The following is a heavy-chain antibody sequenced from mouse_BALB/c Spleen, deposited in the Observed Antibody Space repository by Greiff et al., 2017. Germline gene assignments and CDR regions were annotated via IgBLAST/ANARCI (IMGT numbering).Heavy chain of an antibody. CDR1: GFSLTSYG. CDR3: AREPGMRSDMYYIDC. CDR2: IWAGGST. V-gene: IGHV2-9*02. D-gene: IGHD2-10*02. Sequence: VKLVESGPGLVAPSQSLSITCTVSGFSLTSYGVHWVRQPPGKGLEWLGVIWAGGSTNYNSALMSRLSISKDNSKSQVFLKMNSLQTDDTAMYYCAREPGMRSDMYYIDCRGRGTTRSVSS. J-gene: IGHJ2*01.